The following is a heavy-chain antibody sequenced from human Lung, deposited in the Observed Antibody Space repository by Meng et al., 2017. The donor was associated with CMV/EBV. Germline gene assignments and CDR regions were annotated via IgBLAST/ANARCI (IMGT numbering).Heavy chain of an antibody. CDR3: ASGTPGRSYCDY. J-gene: IGHJ4*02. Sequence: QVHLLQAGPEVNKPGASGRVSCNASGYTFGSYGICWVRQAPGQGLEWMGWFVNYVDTYPAPKFQGRVTMTTDTHTNTAFMELRSLTSDDTAVYYCASGTPGRSYCDYWGQGTLVTVFS. CDR2: FVNYVDT. V-gene: IGHV1-18*01. D-gene: IGHD2-15*01. CDR1: GYTFGSYG.